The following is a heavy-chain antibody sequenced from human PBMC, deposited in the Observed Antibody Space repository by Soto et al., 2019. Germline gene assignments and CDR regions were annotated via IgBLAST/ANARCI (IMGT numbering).Heavy chain of an antibody. D-gene: IGHD6-19*01. V-gene: IGHV3-9*01. J-gene: IGHJ3*02. CDR2: ISWNSGSI. CDR3: AKAGQWLAKSDAFDI. Sequence: HPGGSLRLSCAASGFPFDDYAMHWVRQAPGKGLEWVSGISWNSGSIGYADSVKGRFTISRDNAKNSLYLQMNSLRAEDTALYYCAKAGQWLAKSDAFDIWGQGTMVTVSS. CDR1: GFPFDDYA.